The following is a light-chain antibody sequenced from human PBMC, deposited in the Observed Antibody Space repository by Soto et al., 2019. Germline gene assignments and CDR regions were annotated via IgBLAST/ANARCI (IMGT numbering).Light chain of an antibody. V-gene: IGLV2-14*03. CDR2: DVS. CDR1: SSDVGGFNF. J-gene: IGLJ2*01. Sequence: QSALTQPASVSGSPGQSIAISCTGTSSDVGGFNFVSWYQQHPGKAPNLMIYDVSNRPSGVSSRFSGSKSGNTASLTTSGLQAEDEADYYCSSYTSNNTLVFGGETKLTVL. CDR3: SSYTSNNTLV.